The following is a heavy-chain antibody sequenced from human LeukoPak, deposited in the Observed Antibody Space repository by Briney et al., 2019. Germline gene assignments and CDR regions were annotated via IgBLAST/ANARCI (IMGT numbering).Heavy chain of an antibody. V-gene: IGHV3-30*18. Sequence: PGGSLRLSCAASGFTFSSYGMHWVRQAPGKGLEWVAVISYDGSNKYYADSVKGRFTISRDNSKNTLYLQMNSLRAEDTAVYYCAKAYYDFWSGYPSPFDYWGQGTLVTVSS. CDR1: GFTFSSYG. J-gene: IGHJ4*02. CDR3: AKAYYDFWSGYPSPFDY. D-gene: IGHD3-3*01. CDR2: ISYDGSNK.